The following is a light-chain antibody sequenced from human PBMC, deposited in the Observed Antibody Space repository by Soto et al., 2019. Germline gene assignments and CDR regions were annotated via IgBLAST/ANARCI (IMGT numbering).Light chain of an antibody. Sequence: QYVLTQPPSASWTPWQTFTISCSLIIFNIGFNYVYWYQQLPGMAPKLLIHSNDERPSGVPDRFSGSKSGTSASLAISGLRSEDEAEYYCAAWDDSLSGGVFGTGTKVNVL. CDR3: AAWDDSLSGGV. CDR2: SND. V-gene: IGLV1-47*02. CDR1: IFNIGFNY. J-gene: IGLJ1*01.